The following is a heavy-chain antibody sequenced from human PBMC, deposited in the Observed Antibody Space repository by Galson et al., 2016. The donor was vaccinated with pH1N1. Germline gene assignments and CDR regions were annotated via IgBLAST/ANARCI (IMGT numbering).Heavy chain of an antibody. D-gene: IGHD1-26*01. CDR2: IYYSGST. CDR1: GGSISSSSYY. CDR3: ARRQVGGTGTFDS. V-gene: IGHV4-39*01. J-gene: IGHJ4*02. Sequence: ETLSLTCTVSGGSISSSSYYWGWIRQPPGKGLEWIGSIYYSGSTYYTASLKSRVTIYVDTSKNQFSLKLNSVTAADTAVYYCARRQVGGTGTFDSWGQGNLVTVSS.